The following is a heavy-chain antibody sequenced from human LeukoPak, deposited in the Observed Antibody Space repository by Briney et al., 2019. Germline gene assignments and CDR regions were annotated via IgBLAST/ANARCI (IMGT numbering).Heavy chain of an antibody. CDR1: GFTFKIYT. CDR2: ISFSGDNGGDNT. V-gene: IGHV3-23*01. J-gene: IGHJ6*02. CDR3: AKVCVYSSGSGSCMDV. D-gene: IGHD6-19*01. Sequence: GGSMRLSCAAFGFTFKIYTINWVRQAPGKGLEWVSSISFSGDNGGDNTYYADSVRGRFSISRDNSKNTLYLQMNSLRAEDTAVYYCAKVCVYSSGSGSCMDVWGQGTTVTVSS.